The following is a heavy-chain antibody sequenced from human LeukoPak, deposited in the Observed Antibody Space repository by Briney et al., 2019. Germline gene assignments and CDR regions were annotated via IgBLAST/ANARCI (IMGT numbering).Heavy chain of an antibody. CDR2: INQDGSEK. CDR1: GFTFNSYW. Sequence: GGSLRLSCAASGFTFNSYWTSWVRQAPGKGLEWLANINQDGSEKYYVDSVKGRFTISRDNAKNSLYLQMNSLRAEDTAVYYCTTFYTRLTDYWGQGTLVTVSS. D-gene: IGHD2/OR15-2a*01. J-gene: IGHJ4*02. CDR3: TTFYTRLTDY. V-gene: IGHV3-7*05.